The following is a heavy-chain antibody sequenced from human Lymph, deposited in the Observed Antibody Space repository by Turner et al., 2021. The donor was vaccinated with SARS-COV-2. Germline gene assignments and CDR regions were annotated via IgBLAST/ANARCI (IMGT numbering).Heavy chain of an antibody. D-gene: IGHD2-15*01. CDR3: TRVKYCTGGSCYGYHFDY. CDR2: IRSKAYGGTT. CDR1: GFTFGDYA. Sequence: EVQLVESGGGLVQPGQLLRLYCTASGFTFGDYAMSWVRQAPGKGLEWVGIIRSKAYGGTTQYAASVKGRFTISRDDSKSIAYLQMNSLKTEDTAVYYCTRVKYCTGGSCYGYHFDYWGQGTLVTVSS. V-gene: IGHV3-49*04. J-gene: IGHJ4*02.